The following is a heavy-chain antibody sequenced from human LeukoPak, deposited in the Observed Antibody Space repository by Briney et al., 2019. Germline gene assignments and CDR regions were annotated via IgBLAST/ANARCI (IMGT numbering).Heavy chain of an antibody. Sequence: SETLSLTCAVYGGSFSGYYWSWIRQPPGKGLEWIGEINHSGSTNYNPSLKSRVTISVDTSKNQFSLKLSSVTAADTAVYYCARERYYDYVWGSYRSRVIDYWGQGTLVTVSS. CDR2: INHSGST. V-gene: IGHV4-34*01. D-gene: IGHD3-16*02. CDR3: ARERYYDYVWGSYRSRVIDY. J-gene: IGHJ4*02. CDR1: GGSFSGYY.